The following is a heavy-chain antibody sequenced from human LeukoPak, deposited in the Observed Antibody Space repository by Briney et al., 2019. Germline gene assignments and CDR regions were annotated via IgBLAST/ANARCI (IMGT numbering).Heavy chain of an antibody. D-gene: IGHD2-21*02. CDR1: GFTFDDYG. CDR2: INWNGGST. Sequence: GGSLRLSCAASGFTFDDYGMSWVRDAPGKGLECVSGINWNGGSTAYADYVKGRFTISRDNAKNSLYLQMNSLRAEDTALYYCARDCEKGGDCPYYFDYWGQGTLVTVSS. J-gene: IGHJ4*02. CDR3: ARDCEKGGDCPYYFDY. V-gene: IGHV3-20*04.